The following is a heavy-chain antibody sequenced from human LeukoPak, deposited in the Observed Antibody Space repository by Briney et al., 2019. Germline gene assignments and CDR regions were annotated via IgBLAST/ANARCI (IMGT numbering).Heavy chain of an antibody. Sequence: PWGSLRLSCAASGFTVSSSYMTWVRQAPDKGLEWVSVIYSGGSTYYADSVKGRFTISRDNSKNTLYLQMNSLRAEDTAVYYCARDGGQRPSGFSTVGFDYWGQGTLVAVSS. CDR2: IYSGGST. CDR3: ARDGGQRPSGFSTVGFDY. J-gene: IGHJ4*02. V-gene: IGHV3-53*01. CDR1: GFTVSSSY. D-gene: IGHD3-22*01.